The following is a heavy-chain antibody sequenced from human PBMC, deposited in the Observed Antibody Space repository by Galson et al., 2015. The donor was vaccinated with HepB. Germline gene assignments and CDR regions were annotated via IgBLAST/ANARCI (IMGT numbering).Heavy chain of an antibody. D-gene: IGHD6-6*01. V-gene: IGHV1-69*13. CDR2: IIPIFGTA. CDR3: ARAGSAARQLYYYYYGMDV. J-gene: IGHJ6*02. CDR1: GGTFSSYA. Sequence: SVKVSCKASGGTFSSYAISWVRQAPGQGLEWMGGIIPIFGTANYAQKFQGRVTITADESTSTAYMELSSLRSEDTAVYYCARAGSAARQLYYYYYGMDVWGQGTTVTVSS.